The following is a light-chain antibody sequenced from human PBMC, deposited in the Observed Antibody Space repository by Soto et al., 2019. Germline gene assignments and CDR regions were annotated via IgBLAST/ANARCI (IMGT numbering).Light chain of an antibody. CDR2: RNN. J-gene: IGLJ7*01. CDR1: SSNIGSNY. Sequence: QLVLTQPPSASGTPGQRVTISCSGSSSNIGSNYVYWYQQLPGSAPKLLIYRNNLRPSGVPDRFSGSKSGTSASLAISGLRSENEADYYCAVWDDSLSGLVFGGGTQLTVL. CDR3: AVWDDSLSGLV. V-gene: IGLV1-47*01.